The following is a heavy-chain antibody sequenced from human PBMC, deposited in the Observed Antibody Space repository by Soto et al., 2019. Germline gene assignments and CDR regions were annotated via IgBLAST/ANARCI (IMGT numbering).Heavy chain of an antibody. CDR3: ARAGYPLSYYYYYGMDV. V-gene: IGHV3-30-3*01. CDR1: GFPFSSYA. Sequence: PWGSLRLSCAASGFPFSSYAMHWVRQAPGKGLEWVAVISYDGSNKYYADSVKGRFTISRDNSKNTLYLQMNSLRAEDTAVYYCARAGYPLSYYYYYGMDVWGQGTTVTGSS. D-gene: IGHD2-15*01. J-gene: IGHJ6*02. CDR2: ISYDGSNK.